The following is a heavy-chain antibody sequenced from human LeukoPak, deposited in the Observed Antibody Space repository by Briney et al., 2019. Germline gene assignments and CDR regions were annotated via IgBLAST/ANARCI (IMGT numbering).Heavy chain of an antibody. V-gene: IGHV4-59*01. CDR3: AREGTAGTNLNWFDP. CDR1: GGSISGYY. D-gene: IGHD1-1*01. J-gene: IGHJ5*02. Sequence: PSETLSLTCTVSGGSISGYYYNWIRQPPGKGLEWIGYISYSGSTNFNPSLKSRVTISVDTSKNQFSLKLSSVTAADTAVYYCAREGTAGTNLNWFDPWGQGTLVTVSS. CDR2: ISYSGST.